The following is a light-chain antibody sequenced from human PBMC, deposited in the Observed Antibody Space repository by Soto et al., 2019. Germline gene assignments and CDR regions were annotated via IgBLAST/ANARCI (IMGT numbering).Light chain of an antibody. CDR2: GAS. CDR1: QTVARD. Sequence: IMMTQSPAPLSVSPGERATLSCRASQTVARDLAWYQQKPGQAPRLLIHGASTRATGVSARFSGSGSGTEFTLTISSLQSEDFAVYFCLQYGNWPPQYTFRQGTKLQIK. V-gene: IGKV3-15*01. CDR3: LQYGNWPPQYT. J-gene: IGKJ2*01.